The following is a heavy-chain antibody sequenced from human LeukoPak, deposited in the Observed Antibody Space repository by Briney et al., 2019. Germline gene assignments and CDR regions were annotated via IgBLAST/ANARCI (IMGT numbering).Heavy chain of an antibody. CDR1: GFTFSSYA. CDR3: AKDERNWNYNLASQTYD. Sequence: GGSLRLSCAASGFTFSSYAMSWVRQAPGKGLEWVSAISGSGGSTYYADSVKGRFTVSRDNSKNTLYLQMSSLRAEDTAVYYCAKDERNWNYNLASQTYDWGQGTLVTVSS. D-gene: IGHD1-7*01. CDR2: ISGSGGST. V-gene: IGHV3-23*01. J-gene: IGHJ4*02.